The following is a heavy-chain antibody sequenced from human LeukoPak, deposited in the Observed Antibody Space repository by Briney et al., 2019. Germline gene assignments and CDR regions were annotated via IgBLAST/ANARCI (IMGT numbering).Heavy chain of an antibody. CDR2: IYYSGST. CDR1: GGSISSYY. V-gene: IGHV4-59*01. Sequence: SETLSLTCTVSGGSISSYYWSWIRQPPGKGLEWIGYIYYSGSTNYNPSLKSRVTISVDTSKNQFSLKLSSVTAADTAVYYCARGSEDDYGGNSVWYFDLWGRGTLVTVSS. CDR3: ARGSEDDYGGNSVWYFDL. J-gene: IGHJ2*01. D-gene: IGHD4-23*01.